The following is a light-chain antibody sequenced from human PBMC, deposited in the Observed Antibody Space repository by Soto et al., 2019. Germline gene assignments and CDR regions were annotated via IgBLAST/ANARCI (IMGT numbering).Light chain of an antibody. Sequence: EIVLTQSPGTLSLSPGERATLSCRASQSVSSTHLAWYQQKPGQAPRLLIYGASSRATGIPDRFSGSGSGTDFTLTISRLEPEDFAVDYCQQYGSSPRTVGQGTKVEFK. CDR2: GAS. V-gene: IGKV3-20*01. CDR1: QSVSSTH. CDR3: QQYGSSPRT. J-gene: IGKJ1*01.